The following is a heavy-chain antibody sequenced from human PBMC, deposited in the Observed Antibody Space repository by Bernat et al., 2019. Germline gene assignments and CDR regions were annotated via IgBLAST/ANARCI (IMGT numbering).Heavy chain of an antibody. CDR3: ARARYCRGVSCYSRIDY. Sequence: QVQLQESGPGLVKPSQTLSLTCTVSGGSINSGVYYWTWIRQHPAKGLEWIGYIFDSESTDYNPSLKSRVTISGDTSKNQFSLRLSSVTAAVTAVYSCARARYCRGVSCYSRIDYWGQGTLVTVSS. CDR2: IFDSEST. D-gene: IGHD2-15*01. V-gene: IGHV4-31*03. CDR1: GGSINSGVYY. J-gene: IGHJ4*02.